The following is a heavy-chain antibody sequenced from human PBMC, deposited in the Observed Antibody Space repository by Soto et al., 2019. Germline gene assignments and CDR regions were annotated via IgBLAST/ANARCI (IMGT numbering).Heavy chain of an antibody. Sequence: QITLKESGPALVKPTQTLTLTCTFSGFSLSTSGVGVGWIRQPPGKALEWLALIYWDGEKRYSPSQKSRLAITMDTTKHQVVLTMTNFDPVDTDTYYFAHFIVVPPSVVFDVWGQGTMVAVSS. V-gene: IGHV2-5*02. CDR2: IYWDGEK. CDR1: GFSLSTSGVG. J-gene: IGHJ3*01. CDR3: AHFIVVPPSVVFDV. D-gene: IGHD2-2*01.